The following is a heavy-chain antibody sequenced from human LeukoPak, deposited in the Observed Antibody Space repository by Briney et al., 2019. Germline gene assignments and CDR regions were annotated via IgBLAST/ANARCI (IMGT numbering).Heavy chain of an antibody. CDR1: GGSISSSSYY. CDR2: IYYSGST. V-gene: IGHV4-61*05. Sequence: SETLSLTCTVSGGSISSSSYYWGWIRQPPGKGLEWVGYIYYSGSTNYNPSLKSRVTISVDTSKNQFSLKLSSVTAADTAMYYCARSGYSSSWLIDYWGQGTLVTVSS. D-gene: IGHD6-13*01. CDR3: ARSGYSSSWLIDY. J-gene: IGHJ4*02.